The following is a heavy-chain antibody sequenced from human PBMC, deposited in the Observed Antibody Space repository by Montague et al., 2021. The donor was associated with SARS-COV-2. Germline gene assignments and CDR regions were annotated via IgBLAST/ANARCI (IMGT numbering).Heavy chain of an antibody. CDR3: AREGYCSGGTCYSSGPNWFDP. Sequence: SETLSLTCTVSGASFSNYYGSWIRQPPGKGLEWIGYIYYTGTTNYNPSLKSRVTLSVDTSKTQFSLKLTSVTAADTAVYYCAREGYCSGGTCYSSGPNWFDPWGQGTLVTVSS. CDR2: IYYTGTT. V-gene: IGHV4-59*01. CDR1: GASFSNYY. J-gene: IGHJ5*02. D-gene: IGHD2-15*01.